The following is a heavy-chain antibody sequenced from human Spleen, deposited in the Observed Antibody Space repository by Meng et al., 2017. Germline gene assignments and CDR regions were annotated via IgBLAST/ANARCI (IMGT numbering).Heavy chain of an antibody. V-gene: IGHV3-21*01. Sequence: EVQLVESGGGLVKPGGSRRRSCAASGFTFSSYSMNWVRQAPGKGLEWVSSISSTSTYADSVKGRFTICRDNAKNSLYLQMNSLRAEDTAMYYCARGRVVVAAAPSDSWGQGTLVTVSS. J-gene: IGHJ4*02. CDR3: ARGRVVVAAAPSDS. CDR2: ISSTST. CDR1: GFTFSSYS. D-gene: IGHD2-15*01.